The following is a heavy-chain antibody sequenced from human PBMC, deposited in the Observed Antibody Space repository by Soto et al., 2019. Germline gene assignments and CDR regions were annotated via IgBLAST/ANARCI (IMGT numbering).Heavy chain of an antibody. Sequence: EVQLLESGGGLVQPGGSLRLSCAASGFTFSNYALSWVLQAPGKGLEWVSGIRASVDSIDYTDSETGRFTVSRDNSTNTLSLQMNSLRADDTAVYYCAKDPYGDSNHFDYWGQGTLVTVSS. CDR2: IRASVDSI. D-gene: IGHD4-17*01. V-gene: IGHV3-23*01. CDR3: AKDPYGDSNHFDY. CDR1: GFTFSNYA. J-gene: IGHJ4*02.